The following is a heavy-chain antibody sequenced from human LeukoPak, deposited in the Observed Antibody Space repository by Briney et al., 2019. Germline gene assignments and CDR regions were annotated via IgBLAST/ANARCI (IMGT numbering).Heavy chain of an antibody. CDR2: ISSSSSTI. CDR1: GFTFSSYS. Sequence: PGGSLRLSCAASGFTFSSYSMNWVRQAPGKGLEWVSYISSSSSTIYYADSVKGRFTISRDNAKNSLYLQMNSLGAEDTAVYYCARDPPIVVVPATDGGQGTLVTVSS. CDR3: ARDPPIVVVPATD. J-gene: IGHJ4*02. V-gene: IGHV3-48*01. D-gene: IGHD2-2*01.